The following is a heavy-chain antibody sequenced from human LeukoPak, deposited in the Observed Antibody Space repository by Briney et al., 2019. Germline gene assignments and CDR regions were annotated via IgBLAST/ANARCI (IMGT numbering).Heavy chain of an antibody. J-gene: IGHJ4*02. CDR3: ARTQSQSGSYRYYFGY. CDR1: GVSVGSAGYY. D-gene: IGHD1-26*01. Sequence: SETLSLTCTVSGVSVGSAGYYWRWIRQPPGGGLEWIGYIYYISNTNYNPPLKSRVTMSLNPSGNQFSLKLSSVTAADTAMYYCARTQSQSGSYRYYFGYWGQGTLVTVSS. V-gene: IGHV4-61*08. CDR2: IYYISNT.